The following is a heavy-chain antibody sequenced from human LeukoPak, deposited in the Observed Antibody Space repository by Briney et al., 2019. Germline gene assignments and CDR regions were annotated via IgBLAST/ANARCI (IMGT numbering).Heavy chain of an antibody. CDR3: ARRGSYYRISDY. CDR1: GFSFSNYW. D-gene: IGHD1-26*01. Sequence: GGSLRLSCTASGFSFSNYWMSWVRQAPGKGLEWVANMKENGAEIYYVDSVKGRFTISRDNAKNSLFLQMGSLTVEDTAVYYCARRGSYYRISDYWGQGTLVTVSS. CDR2: MKENGAEI. V-gene: IGHV3-7*03. J-gene: IGHJ4*02.